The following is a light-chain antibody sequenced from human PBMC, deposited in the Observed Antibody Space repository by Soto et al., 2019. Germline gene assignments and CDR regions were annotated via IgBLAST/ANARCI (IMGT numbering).Light chain of an antibody. CDR1: QGIRND. V-gene: IGKV1-6*01. CDR2: AAS. Sequence: AIQMTQSPSSLSASVGDRFTITFPASQGIRNDLGWYQQKPGKAPKLLIYAASSLQSGVPSRFSGSGSGTDFTLTISSLQPEDFATYYCLQDYNYPWTFGQGTKVDIK. J-gene: IGKJ1*01. CDR3: LQDYNYPWT.